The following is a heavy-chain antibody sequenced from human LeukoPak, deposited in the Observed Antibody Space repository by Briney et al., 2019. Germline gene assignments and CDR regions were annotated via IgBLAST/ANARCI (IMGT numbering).Heavy chain of an antibody. CDR1: GFTFSSYA. D-gene: IGHD2-2*01. V-gene: IGHV3-23*01. J-gene: IGHJ4*02. Sequence: GGSLRLSCAASGFTFSSYAMSWVRQAPGKGLEWVSAISGSGGSTYYADSVKGRFTISRDNSKSTLYLQMNSLRAEDTAVYYCAKERDIVVVPAAIDYWGQGTLVTVSS. CDR2: ISGSGGST. CDR3: AKERDIVVVPAAIDY.